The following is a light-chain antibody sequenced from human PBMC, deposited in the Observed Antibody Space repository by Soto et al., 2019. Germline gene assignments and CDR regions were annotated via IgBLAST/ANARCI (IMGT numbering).Light chain of an antibody. CDR3: QRYNNWPLT. J-gene: IGKJ4*01. CDR1: QSVSSN. Sequence: EIVMTQSPATLSVSPGERATLSCRASQSVSSNLAWYQQKPGQAPRLLIYGASTRATGTPDRFSGSGSGTEFTLTINSLQSEDSAVYYCQRYNNWPLTFGGGTKVDI. V-gene: IGKV3D-15*01. CDR2: GAS.